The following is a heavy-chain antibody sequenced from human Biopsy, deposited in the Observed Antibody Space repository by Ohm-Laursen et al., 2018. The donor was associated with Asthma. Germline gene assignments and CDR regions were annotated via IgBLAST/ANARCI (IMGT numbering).Heavy chain of an antibody. V-gene: IGHV3-30*01. CDR1: GFSFSNFA. Sequence: SLRLSCTASGFSFSNFAIHWVRQAPGKGLEWVGVISKDASTQDYADSVKGRFTMARDNSKNTLDLQMNSLREEDTAVYYCASYEVVTAILPMDVWGQGTTVTVSS. D-gene: IGHD2-21*02. J-gene: IGHJ6*02. CDR2: ISKDASTQ. CDR3: ASYEVVTAILPMDV.